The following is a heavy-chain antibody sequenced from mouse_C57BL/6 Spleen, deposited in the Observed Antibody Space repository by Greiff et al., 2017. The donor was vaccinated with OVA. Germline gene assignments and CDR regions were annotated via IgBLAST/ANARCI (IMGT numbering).Heavy chain of an antibody. CDR2: INPSNGGT. J-gene: IGHJ2*01. D-gene: IGHD2-4*01. CDR3: AVYDYDERGAYYFDY. V-gene: IGHV1-53*01. CDR1: GYTFTSYW. Sequence: QVQLQQPGTELVKPGASVKLSCKASGYTFTSYWMHWVKQRPGQGLEWIGNINPSNGGTNYNEKFKSKATLTVDKSSSTAYMQLSSLTSEDSAVYYCAVYDYDERGAYYFDYWGEGTTLTVSS.